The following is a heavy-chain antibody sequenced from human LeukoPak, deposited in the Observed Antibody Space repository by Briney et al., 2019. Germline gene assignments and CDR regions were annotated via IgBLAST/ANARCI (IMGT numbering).Heavy chain of an antibody. V-gene: IGHV3-7*01. CDR1: GFTFSGYG. CDR3: VREARERGGFDY. CDR2: IKQDGSET. D-gene: IGHD5-24*01. J-gene: IGHJ4*02. Sequence: GGSLRLSCAASGFTFSGYGMNWVRQAPGKGLEWVANIKQDGSETYYVDSVKGRVTISRDNAKNSLYLQMNSLRVEDTAAYYCVREARERGGFDYWGQGALVTVSS.